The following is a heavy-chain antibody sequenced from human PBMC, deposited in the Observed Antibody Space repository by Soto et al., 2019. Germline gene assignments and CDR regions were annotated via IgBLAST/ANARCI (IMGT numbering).Heavy chain of an antibody. Sequence: QVQLVQSGAEVKKPGSSVKVSCKASGGTFSSYAISWVRQAPGQGLEWMGGIIPIFGTANYAQKFQGRVTITADESTSTAYMELSSLRSEDTAVYYCAREIAVATAGYYYYYGMDVWGQGTTVTVSS. V-gene: IGHV1-69*12. J-gene: IGHJ6*02. CDR2: IIPIFGTA. CDR1: GGTFSSYA. D-gene: IGHD6-19*01. CDR3: AREIAVATAGYYYYYGMDV.